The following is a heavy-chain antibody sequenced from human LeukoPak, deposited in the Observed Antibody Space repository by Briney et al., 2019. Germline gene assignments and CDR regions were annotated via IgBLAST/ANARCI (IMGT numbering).Heavy chain of an antibody. J-gene: IGHJ5*02. CDR3: ARAPPIAARRTGWFDP. V-gene: IGHV3-21*01. CDR2: ISSSSSYI. Sequence: PGGSLRLSCAASGFTFSSYGMNWVRQAPGKGLEWVSSISSSSSYIYYADSVKGRFTISRDNAKNSLYLQMNSLRAEDTAVYYCARAPPIAARRTGWFDPWGQGTLVTVSS. CDR1: GFTFSSYG. D-gene: IGHD6-6*01.